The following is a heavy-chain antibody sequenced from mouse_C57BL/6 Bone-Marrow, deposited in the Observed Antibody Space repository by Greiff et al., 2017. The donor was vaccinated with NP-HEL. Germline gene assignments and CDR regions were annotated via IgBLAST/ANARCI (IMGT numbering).Heavy chain of an antibody. D-gene: IGHD1-1*01. J-gene: IGHJ3*01. CDR2: ISSGSSTI. CDR1: GFTFSDYG. Sequence: EVMLVESGGGLVNPGGSLKLSCAASGFTFSDYGMHWVRQAPEKGLEWVAYISSGSSTIYYADTVKGRFTISRDNAKYTLFLQMTSLRSEDTAMYYCARPGATRRGFADWGQGTLVTVSA. CDR3: ARPGATRRGFAD. V-gene: IGHV5-17*01.